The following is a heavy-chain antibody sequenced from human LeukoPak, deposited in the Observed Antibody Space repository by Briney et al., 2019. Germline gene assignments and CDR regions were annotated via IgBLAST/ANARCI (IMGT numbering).Heavy chain of an antibody. J-gene: IGHJ3*02. V-gene: IGHV1-8*02. CDR3: ARNWRAFDI. Sequence: ASVKVSCKASGYTFTGYYMHWVRQAPGQGLEWMGWMNPNSGNTGYAQKFQGRVTMTRNTSISTAYLELSSLRSEDTAVYYCARNWRAFDIWGQGTMVTVSS. CDR1: GYTFTGYY. CDR2: MNPNSGNT.